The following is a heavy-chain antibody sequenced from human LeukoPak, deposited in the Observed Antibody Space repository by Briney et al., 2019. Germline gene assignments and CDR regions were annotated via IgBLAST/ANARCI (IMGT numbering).Heavy chain of an antibody. CDR1: GGSISSDDYY. V-gene: IGHV4-30-4*01. Sequence: SGTLSLTCTVSGGSISSDDYYWIWIRQPPGKGLEWIGYIYYSGSTYYNPSLKSRVTISVDTSKNQFSLKLSSVTAADTAVYYCARVDLYSSSWRASNWFDPWGQGTLVTVSS. CDR2: IYYSGST. D-gene: IGHD6-13*01. CDR3: ARVDLYSSSWRASNWFDP. J-gene: IGHJ5*02.